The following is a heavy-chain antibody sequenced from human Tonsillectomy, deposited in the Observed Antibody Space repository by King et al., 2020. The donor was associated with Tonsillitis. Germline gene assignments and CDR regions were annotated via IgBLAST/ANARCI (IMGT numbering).Heavy chain of an antibody. V-gene: IGHV3-33*05. CDR1: GFTFSSYG. CDR2: ISYDGSNK. CDR3: ARDQGSSWYNYYYYGMDV. J-gene: IGHJ6*02. Sequence: VQLVESGGGVVQPGRSLRLSCAASGFTFSSYGMHWVRQAPGKGLEWVAVISYDGSNKYYADSVKGRFTISRDNSKNTLYLQMNSLRAEDTAVYYCARDQGSSWYNYYYYGMDVWGQGTTVTGSS. D-gene: IGHD6-13*01.